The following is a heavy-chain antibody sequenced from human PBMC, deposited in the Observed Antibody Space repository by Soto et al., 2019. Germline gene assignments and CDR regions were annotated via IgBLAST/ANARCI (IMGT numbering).Heavy chain of an antibody. CDR1: GYTFTSYD. D-gene: IGHD6-13*01. V-gene: IGHV1-8*01. CDR2: MNPNSGNT. CDR3: ARGTGIAAAGTYWFDP. Sequence: QVQLVQSGAEVKKPGASVKVSCKASGYTFTSYDINWVRQATGQGLEWMGWMNPNSGNTGYAQKFQGRVTMTRNTSISTAYMDLSSLRSEDTAVYYCARGTGIAAAGTYWFDPWGQGTLVTVSS. J-gene: IGHJ5*02.